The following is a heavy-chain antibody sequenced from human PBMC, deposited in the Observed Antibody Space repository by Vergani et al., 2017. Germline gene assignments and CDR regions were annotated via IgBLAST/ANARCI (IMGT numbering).Heavy chain of an antibody. CDR2: INSDGSST. CDR3: ASRTGVLGYYYGMDV. V-gene: IGHV3-74*01. Sequence: EVQLVESGGGLVQPGGSLRLSCAASGFTFSSYWMHWVRQAPGKGLVWVSRINSDGSSTSYADSVKGRFTISRDNAKNTLYLQMNSLRAEDTAVYYCASRTGVLGYYYGMDVWGQGTTVTVSS. J-gene: IGHJ6*02. CDR1: GFTFSSYW. D-gene: IGHD1-14*01.